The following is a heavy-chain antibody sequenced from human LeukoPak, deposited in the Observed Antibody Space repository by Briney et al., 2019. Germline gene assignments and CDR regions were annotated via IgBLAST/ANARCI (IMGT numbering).Heavy chain of an antibody. D-gene: IGHD4-11*01. J-gene: IGHJ4*02. CDR1: GFTFSDYF. CDR2: ISNSGTSI. Sequence: GGSLRLSCAASGFTFSDYFMSWIRQAPGKGLEWVSYISNSGTSIYYADSLQGRFTISRGNAKNSLYLQMNSLRAEDTAVYYCARDQGDYGNSPFDYWGQGTLVTVSS. CDR3: ARDQGDYGNSPFDY. V-gene: IGHV3-11*04.